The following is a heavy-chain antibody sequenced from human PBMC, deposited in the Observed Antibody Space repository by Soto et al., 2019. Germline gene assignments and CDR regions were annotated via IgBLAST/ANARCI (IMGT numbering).Heavy chain of an antibody. Sequence: PGESLKISCKGSGYSFTSYWIGWVRQMPGKGLEWMGIIYPGDSDTRYSPSFQGQVTISADKSISAAYLQWSSLKASDTAMYYCARPNRDGYNSHDAFDIWGQGTMVTVSS. CDR3: ARPNRDGYNSHDAFDI. CDR1: GYSFTSYW. V-gene: IGHV5-51*01. J-gene: IGHJ3*02. CDR2: IYPGDSDT. D-gene: IGHD5-12*01.